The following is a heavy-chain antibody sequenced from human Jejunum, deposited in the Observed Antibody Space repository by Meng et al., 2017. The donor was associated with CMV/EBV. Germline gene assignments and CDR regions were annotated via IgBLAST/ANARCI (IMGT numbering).Heavy chain of an antibody. CDR1: GFPFSSYW. CDR2: ISTDGNSA. D-gene: IGHD1-14*01. J-gene: IGHJ4*02. V-gene: IGHV3-74*01. Sequence: SCAASGFPFSSYWMHWVRQAPGKGLLWVSRISTDGNSATYADSVKGRFTISRDNAKNTLYLQMSNLRAEDTAVYYCAAGFNRADYWGQGTLVTVSS. CDR3: AAGFNRADY.